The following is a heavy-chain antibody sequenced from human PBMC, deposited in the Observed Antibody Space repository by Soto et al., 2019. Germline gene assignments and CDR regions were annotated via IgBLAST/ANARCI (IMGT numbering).Heavy chain of an antibody. CDR3: ARKKEVGKVGGMNA. Sequence: ASVKVSCKASGYTFTSYAMHWVRQAPGQRLEWMGWINAGNGNTKYSQKFQGRVTITRDTSASTAYMELSSLRSEDTAVYYCARKKEVGKVGGMNAWGQGTRVTVS. D-gene: IGHD1-26*01. CDR2: INAGNGNT. V-gene: IGHV1-3*01. CDR1: GYTFTSYA. J-gene: IGHJ6*02.